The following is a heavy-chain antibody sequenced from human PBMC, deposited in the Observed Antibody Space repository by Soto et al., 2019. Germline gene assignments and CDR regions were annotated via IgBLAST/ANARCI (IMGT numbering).Heavy chain of an antibody. CDR3: TRDIFRTITTVDF. D-gene: IGHD4-4*01. CDR1: GFDFDDHA. J-gene: IGHJ4*02. CDR2: ISWNGAYI. V-gene: IGHV3-9*01. Sequence: EVQLVESGGGLVQPGSSLRLSCVGSGFDFDDHAMSWVRQAPGKGLEWVAGISWNGAYIGYPSSVRGRFTISRDDAKNSLYLQMNSLRPEDTALYFCTRDIFRTITTVDFWGQGTLVTVSS.